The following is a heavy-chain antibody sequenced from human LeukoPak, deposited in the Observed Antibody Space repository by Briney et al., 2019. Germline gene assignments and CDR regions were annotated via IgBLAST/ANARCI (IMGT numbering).Heavy chain of an antibody. Sequence: GGSLRLSCAASGFTFSRYSVNWVRQAPGKGLEWVSYISGSGRPISYADSVKGRFTIPRDNAKNSLYLEMNSLRAEDTAVYYCARDDKNAFDIWGQGTVVTVSS. CDR1: GFTFSRYS. CDR3: ARDDKNAFDI. D-gene: IGHD3-22*01. CDR2: ISGSGRPI. J-gene: IGHJ3*02. V-gene: IGHV3-48*01.